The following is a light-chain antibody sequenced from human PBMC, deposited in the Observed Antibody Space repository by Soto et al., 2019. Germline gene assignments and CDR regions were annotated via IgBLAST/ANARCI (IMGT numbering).Light chain of an antibody. Sequence: QSALTQPASVSGSPGQSITISCTGTRSDVGAYNYVSWYQHHPGKAPKLMIYEVSNRPSGVSDRFSGSKSGDTASLTISGLQAEDEADYYCSSYTSSNTWAFGGGTKLTVL. CDR2: EVS. J-gene: IGLJ3*02. CDR1: RSDVGAYNY. CDR3: SSYTSSNTWA. V-gene: IGLV2-14*01.